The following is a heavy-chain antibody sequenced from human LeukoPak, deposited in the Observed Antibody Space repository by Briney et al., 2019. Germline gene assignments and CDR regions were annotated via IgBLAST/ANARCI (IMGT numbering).Heavy chain of an antibody. V-gene: IGHV3-23*01. CDR1: GFTFSSYA. CDR3: AKDHWWNDQTGRLSSDAFDI. Sequence: GGSLRLSCAASGFTFSSYAMSWVRQAPGKGLEWVSAISGSGGSTYYADSVKGRFTISRDNSKNTLYLQMNSLRAEDTAVYYCAKDHWWNDQTGRLSSDAFDIWGQGTMVTVSS. CDR2: ISGSGGST. D-gene: IGHD7-27*01. J-gene: IGHJ3*02.